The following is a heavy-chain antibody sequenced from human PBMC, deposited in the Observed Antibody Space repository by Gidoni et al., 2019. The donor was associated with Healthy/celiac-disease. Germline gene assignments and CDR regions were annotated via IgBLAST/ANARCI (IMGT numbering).Heavy chain of an antibody. CDR3: ARAERYCTGGVCYKLDY. CDR1: GFPFISYA. J-gene: IGHJ4*02. V-gene: IGHV3-30-3*01. CDR2: ISYDGSNK. Sequence: QVQLVESGGGVVQPGRSLRLSCAASGFPFISYAMHWVRQAPGKGLEWVAVISYDGSNKYYADSVKGRFTISRDNSKNTLYLQMNSLRAEDTAVYYCARAERYCTGGVCYKLDYWGQGTLVTVSS. D-gene: IGHD2-8*02.